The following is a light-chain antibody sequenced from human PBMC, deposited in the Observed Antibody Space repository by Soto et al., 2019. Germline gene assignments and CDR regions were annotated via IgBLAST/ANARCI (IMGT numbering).Light chain of an antibody. J-gene: IGKJ5*01. CDR2: GAS. CDR3: QQYNSWPIT. CDR1: QSVSSN. Sequence: EIVMTPSPATLSVSPWETTPLSCTASQSVSSNLAWYQQKPGQAPRLLIYGASTRASDTPARFSGSGSVTEFALTISSLQSEDFAVYYCQQYNSWPITFGQGTRLEIK. V-gene: IGKV3D-15*01.